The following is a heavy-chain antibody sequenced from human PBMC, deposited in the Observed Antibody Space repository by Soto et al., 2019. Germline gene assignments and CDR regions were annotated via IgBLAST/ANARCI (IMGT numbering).Heavy chain of an antibody. V-gene: IGHV3-21*01. CDR1: GVTFSSYS. D-gene: IGHD5-18*01. J-gene: IGHJ4*02. Sequence: GPLRLPCAASGVTFSSYSMNRVRKAKGKGLEWVSSISSSSSYIYYADSVKGRFTISRDNAKNSLYLQMNSLRAEDTAVYYCARDQPGYSYGYGLGYWGQGTLVTVSS. CDR3: ARDQPGYSYGYGLGY. CDR2: ISSSSSYI.